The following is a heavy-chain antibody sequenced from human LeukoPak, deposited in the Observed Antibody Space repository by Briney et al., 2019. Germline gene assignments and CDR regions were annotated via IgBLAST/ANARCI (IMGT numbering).Heavy chain of an antibody. D-gene: IGHD3-10*01. CDR2: IYYSGST. CDR1: GGSISSYY. J-gene: IGHJ5*02. CDR3: ARDYMVRGVKVDWFDP. V-gene: IGHV4-59*12. Sequence: SETLSLTCTVSGGSISSYYWSWIRQPPGKGLEWIGYIYYSGSTNYNPSLKSRVTISVDTSKNQFSLKLSSVTAADTAVYYCARDYMVRGVKVDWFDPWGQGTLVTVSS.